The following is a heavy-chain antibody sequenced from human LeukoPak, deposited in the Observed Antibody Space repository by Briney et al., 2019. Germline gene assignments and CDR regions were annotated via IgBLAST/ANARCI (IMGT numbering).Heavy chain of an antibody. J-gene: IGHJ4*02. CDR2: INPNSGGT. V-gene: IGHV1-2*02. CDR3: ARLDRSYGDYIFDY. CDR1: GYTFTGYY. Sequence: GASVKVSCKASGYTFTGYYMHWVRQAPGQGLEWMGWINPNSGGTNYAQKFQGRVTMARDTSISTAYMELSRLRSDDTAVYYCARLDRSYGDYIFDYWGRGTLVTVSS. D-gene: IGHD4-17*01.